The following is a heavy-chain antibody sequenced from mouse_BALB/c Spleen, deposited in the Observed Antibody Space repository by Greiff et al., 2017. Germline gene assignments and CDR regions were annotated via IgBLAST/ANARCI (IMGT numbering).Heavy chain of an antibody. CDR2: ISSGGSYT. D-gene: IGHD1-1*01. CDR3: TRDGSSYLYYAMDY. CDR1: GFTFSSYT. J-gene: IGHJ4*01. V-gene: IGHV5-6-4*01. Sequence: EVKLQESGGGLVKPGGSLKLSCAASGFTFSSYTMSWVRQTPEKRLEWVATISSGGSYTYYPDSVKGRFTISRDNAKNTLYLQMSSLKSEDTAMYYCTRDGSSYLYYAMDYWGQGTSVTVSS.